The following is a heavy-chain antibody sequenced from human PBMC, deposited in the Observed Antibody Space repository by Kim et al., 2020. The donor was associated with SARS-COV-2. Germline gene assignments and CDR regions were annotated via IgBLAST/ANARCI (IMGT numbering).Heavy chain of an antibody. Sequence: ASVKVSCKASGYTFTGYYMHWVRQAPGQGLEWMGWINPNSGGTNYAQKFQGRVTMTRDTSISTAYMELSRLRSDDTAVYYCASSRRYPNYYGSGRPPRPYFDYWGQGTLVTVSS. CDR2: INPNSGGT. J-gene: IGHJ4*02. CDR3: ASSRRYPNYYGSGRPPRPYFDY. D-gene: IGHD3-10*01. V-gene: IGHV1-2*02. CDR1: GYTFTGYY.